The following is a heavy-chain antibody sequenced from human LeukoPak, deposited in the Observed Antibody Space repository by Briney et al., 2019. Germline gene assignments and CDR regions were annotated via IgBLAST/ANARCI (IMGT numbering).Heavy chain of an antibody. CDR2: IRGSSSYI. J-gene: IGHJ3*02. CDR1: GFTFSSYS. CDR3: ARVDYDILTGYYLYAFDI. V-gene: IGHV3-21*01. Sequence: GGSLRLSCAASGFTFSSYSMNWVRQAPGKGLEWVSSIRGSSSYIYYADSVKGRFTISRDNAKNSLYLQMNSLRAEDTAVYYCARVDYDILTGYYLYAFDIWGQGTMVTVSS. D-gene: IGHD3-9*01.